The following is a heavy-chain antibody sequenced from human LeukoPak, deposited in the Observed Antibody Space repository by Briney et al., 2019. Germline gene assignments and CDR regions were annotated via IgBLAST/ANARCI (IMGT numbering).Heavy chain of an antibody. CDR1: GYTFTSYY. D-gene: IGHD3-10*01. V-gene: IGHV1-46*01. CDR3: ARAQAQAYGSGSYIPVISGSDY. J-gene: IGHJ4*02. Sequence: GASVKVSCKASGYTFTSYYMHWVRQAPGQGLEWMGIINPSGGSTSYAQKFQGRVTMTRDTSTSTVYMELSSLRSEDTAVYYCARAQAQAYGSGSYIPVISGSDYWGQGTLVTVSS. CDR2: INPSGGST.